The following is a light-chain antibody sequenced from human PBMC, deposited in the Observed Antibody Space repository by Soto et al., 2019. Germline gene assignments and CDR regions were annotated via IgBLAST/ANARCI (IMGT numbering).Light chain of an antibody. CDR2: EVS. V-gene: IGLV2-14*01. J-gene: IGLJ2*01. CDR1: SSDVGGYNY. Sequence: QSALTQPASVSGSPGQSITISCTGTSSDVGGYNYVSWYQQHPGKVPKLMIYEVSNRPSGVSNRFSGSKSGNTASLTISGLQAEDEADYYCSSYTSTSTVGVFGGGTKLTVL. CDR3: SSYTSTSTVGV.